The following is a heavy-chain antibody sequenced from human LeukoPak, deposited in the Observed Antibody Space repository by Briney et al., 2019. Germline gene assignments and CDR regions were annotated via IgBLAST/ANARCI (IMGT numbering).Heavy chain of an antibody. V-gene: IGHV4-39*01. CDR3: ARVSSGGYYYGMDV. Sequence: SETLSLTCTVSGGSISSSSYYWGWIRQPPGKGLEWIGSIYYSGSTYYNPSLKSRVTISVDTSKNQFSLELSSVTAADTAVYYCARVSSGGYYYGMDVWGQGTTVTVSS. D-gene: IGHD2-15*01. J-gene: IGHJ6*02. CDR2: IYYSGST. CDR1: GGSISSSSYY.